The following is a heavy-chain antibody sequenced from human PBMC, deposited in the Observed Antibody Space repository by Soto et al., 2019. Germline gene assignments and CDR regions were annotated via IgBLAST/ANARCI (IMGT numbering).Heavy chain of an antibody. CDR3: ARATTVTDY. V-gene: IGHV3-72*01. Sequence: GDLIHACSAPALSFRDPYMDCVRQAPGKGLEWVGRTRNKANSHTTEYAASVKGRFTISRDDSKNSLYLQMNSLKIEDTAVYYCARATTVTDYWGQGNLVTGSA. CDR2: TRNKANSHTT. D-gene: IGHD4-17*01. J-gene: IGHJ4*02. CDR1: ALSFRDPY.